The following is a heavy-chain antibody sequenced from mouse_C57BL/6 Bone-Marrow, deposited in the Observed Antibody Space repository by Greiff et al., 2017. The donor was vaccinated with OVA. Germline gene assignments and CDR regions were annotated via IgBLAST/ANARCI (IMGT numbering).Heavy chain of an antibody. CDR3: ARETGTAMDY. Sequence: EVQLQQSGGDLVKPGGSLKLSCAASGFTFSSSGMSWVRQTPDKRLEWVATISSGGSYTYYPDSVKGRFTISRDNAKNTLYLQMSSLKSEDTAMYYCARETGTAMDYWGQGTSVTVSS. V-gene: IGHV5-6*01. CDR1: GFTFSSSG. CDR2: ISSGGSYT. J-gene: IGHJ4*01. D-gene: IGHD4-1*01.